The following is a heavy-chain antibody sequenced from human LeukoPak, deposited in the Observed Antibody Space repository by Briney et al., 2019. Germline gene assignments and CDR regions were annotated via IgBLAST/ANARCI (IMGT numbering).Heavy chain of an antibody. CDR2: IYYSGNT. J-gene: IGHJ3*02. V-gene: IGHV4-61*01. Sequence: SETLSLTCTVSGGSVSSGSYYWSWIRQPPGKGLEWIGYIYYSGNTNYNPSLKSRVTISVDTSKNQFSLKLSSVTAADTAVYYCARRHTYYYGSSGYPLDAFDIWGQGTMVTVSS. CDR3: ARRHTYYYGSSGYPLDAFDI. CDR1: GGSVSSGSYY. D-gene: IGHD3-22*01.